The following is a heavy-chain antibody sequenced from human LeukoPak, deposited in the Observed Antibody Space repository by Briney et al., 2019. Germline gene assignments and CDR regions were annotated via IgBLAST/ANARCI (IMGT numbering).Heavy chain of an antibody. CDR1: GFPFTVYY. CDR2: IYPNSGDT. D-gene: IGHD6-13*01. V-gene: IGHV1-2*02. Sequence: ASVKVSCKASGFPFTVYYIHWVRQAPGQGLEWMGWIYPNSGDTNYAQRFQGRVTMTRDTSISTAYMELNSLTSDDTAVYYCATYSNSTLQYYYGLDVWGQGTTVTVSS. J-gene: IGHJ6*02. CDR3: ATYSNSTLQYYYGLDV.